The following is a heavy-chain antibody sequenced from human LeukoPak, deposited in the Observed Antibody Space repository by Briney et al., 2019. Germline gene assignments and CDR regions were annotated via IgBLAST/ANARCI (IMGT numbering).Heavy chain of an antibody. CDR2: INHKAETI. D-gene: IGHD2-21*02. CDR1: GFTFSSYV. Sequence: GGSLRLSCAASGFTFSSYVMSWVRQAPGKGLEWVSYINHKAETIYYADSVKGRFTISRDNAKNVLYLQMNRLRDGDTAVYYCARDSDWAFDNWGQGTLVTVSS. CDR3: ARDSDWAFDN. V-gene: IGHV3-48*02. J-gene: IGHJ4*02.